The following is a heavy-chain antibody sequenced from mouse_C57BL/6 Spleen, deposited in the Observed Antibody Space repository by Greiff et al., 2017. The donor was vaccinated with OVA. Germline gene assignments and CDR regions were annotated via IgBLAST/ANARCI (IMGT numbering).Heavy chain of an antibody. J-gene: IGHJ2*01. Sequence: VQLQQPGTELVKPGASVTLSCKASGYTFTSYWMHWVKQTPVHGLEWIGNINPSTGGTTYNEKFKSKATLTVDKSSSTAYMQLSSLTSEDSAVYYCARSLYDGYYLDYLDYWGQGTTLTVSS. CDR2: INPSTGGT. D-gene: IGHD2-3*01. CDR3: ARSLYDGYYLDYLDY. V-gene: IGHV1-53*01. CDR1: GYTFTSYW.